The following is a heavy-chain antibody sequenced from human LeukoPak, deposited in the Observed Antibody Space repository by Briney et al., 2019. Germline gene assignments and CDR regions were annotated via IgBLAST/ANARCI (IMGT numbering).Heavy chain of an antibody. CDR1: GGSISSYY. Sequence: PSETLSLTCTVSGGSISSYYWSWIRQPPGKGLEWIGYIYHSGSTYYNPSLKSRVTISVDRSKNQFSLKLSSVTAADTAVYYCARGGPTYYYDSSGYSHYYYYGMDVWGQGTTVTVSS. CDR2: IYHSGST. CDR3: ARGGPTYYYDSSGYSHYYYYGMDV. J-gene: IGHJ6*02. D-gene: IGHD3-22*01. V-gene: IGHV4-59*12.